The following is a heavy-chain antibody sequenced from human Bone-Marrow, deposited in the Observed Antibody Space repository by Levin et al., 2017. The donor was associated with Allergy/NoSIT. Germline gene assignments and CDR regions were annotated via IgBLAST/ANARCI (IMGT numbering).Heavy chain of an antibody. Sequence: SETLSLTCTVSGASISSFYWSWIRQPPGKGLEWIRYIYYSGSTNYSPSLKSRVSMSADMSRNQVYLTMSSVTAADTAVYYCARQAVPAAMNGFDSWGQGTLVTVSS. J-gene: IGHJ5*01. CDR1: GASISSFY. V-gene: IGHV4-59*08. CDR2: IYYSGST. CDR3: ARQAVPAAMNGFDS. D-gene: IGHD2-2*01.